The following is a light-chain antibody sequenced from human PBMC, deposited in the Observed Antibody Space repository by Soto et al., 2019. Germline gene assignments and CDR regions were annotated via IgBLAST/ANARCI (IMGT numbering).Light chain of an antibody. CDR2: GTS. CDR3: QQYNNWPDMYT. J-gene: IGKJ2*01. V-gene: IGKV3-15*01. CDR1: QSVSSN. Sequence: EIVMTQSLATLSVSPGERATLSCRASQSVSSNLAWYQQKPGQAPRLLIYGTSTRATGIPARFSGSGSGTVFTLTISSLQSEDFAVYYCQQYNNWPDMYTFGQGTKLEIK.